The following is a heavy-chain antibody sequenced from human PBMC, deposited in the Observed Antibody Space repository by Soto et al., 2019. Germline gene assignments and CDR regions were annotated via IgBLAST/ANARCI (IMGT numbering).Heavy chain of an antibody. CDR1: GYTFTIYG. J-gene: IGHJ3*02. V-gene: IGHV1-18*01. Sequence: ASVKVSCKASGYTFTIYGISCVRQSRLQGLDWMGCISAYNGNTNYAQKLQGRVTMTTDTSTSTAYMELRSLRSDDTAVYYCARESSHDSSGYPTPGAFDIWGQGTMVTVSS. D-gene: IGHD3-22*01. CDR3: ARESSHDSSGYPTPGAFDI. CDR2: ISAYNGNT.